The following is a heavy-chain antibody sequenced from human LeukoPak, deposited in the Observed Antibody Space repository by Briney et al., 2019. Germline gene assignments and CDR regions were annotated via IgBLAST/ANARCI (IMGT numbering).Heavy chain of an antibody. D-gene: IGHD3-22*01. V-gene: IGHV3-21*01. CDR1: GFTFSSYG. J-gene: IGHJ4*02. Sequence: NSGGSLRLSCAASGFTFSSYGMNWVRQAPGKGLEWVSSISRSSSYKYYADSVKGRFTISRDNAKNSLYLQMNSLRAEDTAVYYCASSRYDSSGYYGIIGYWGQGTLVTVSS. CDR3: ASSRYDSSGYYGIIGY. CDR2: ISRSSSYK.